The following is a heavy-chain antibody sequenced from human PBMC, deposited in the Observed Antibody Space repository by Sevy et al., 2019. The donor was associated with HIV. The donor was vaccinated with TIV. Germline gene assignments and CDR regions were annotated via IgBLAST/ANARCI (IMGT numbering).Heavy chain of an antibody. V-gene: IGHV3-23*01. CDR3: AIDITFIVGVAFDI. D-gene: IGHD3-22*01. Sequence: GGSLRLSCAASGFTFSNYAMSWVRQAPGKGLEWVSAISGRDGSTFYANSVKGRFTISRDNSKNTLYLQMNSLRAEDTAVYFCAIDITFIVGVAFDIWGQGTMVTVSS. CDR1: GFTFSNYA. CDR2: ISGRDGST. J-gene: IGHJ3*02.